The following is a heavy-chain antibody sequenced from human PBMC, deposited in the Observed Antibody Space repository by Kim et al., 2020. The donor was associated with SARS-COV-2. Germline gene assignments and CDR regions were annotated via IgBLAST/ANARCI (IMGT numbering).Heavy chain of an antibody. CDR1: GGSVSSGSYY. V-gene: IGHV4-61*01. CDR3: AQERRGMGWFDP. CDR2: IYYSGST. Sequence: SETLSLTCTVSGGSVSSGSYYWSWIRQPPGKGLEWIGYIYYSGSTNYNPSLKSRVTISVDTSKNQFSLKLSSVTAADTAVYYCAQERRGMGWFDPWGQGT. J-gene: IGHJ5*02. D-gene: IGHD1-1*01.